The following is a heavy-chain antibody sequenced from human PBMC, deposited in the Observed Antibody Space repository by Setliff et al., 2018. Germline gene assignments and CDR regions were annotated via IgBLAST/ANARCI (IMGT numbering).Heavy chain of an antibody. V-gene: IGHV4-38-2*02. D-gene: IGHD5-12*01. CDR2: IGHTGSI. J-gene: IGHJ1*01. CDR1: GYSISSGYI. Sequence: SETLSLTCTVSGYSISSGYIWGWIRQPPGKGLEWVGNIGHTGSINYNPSLKSRFTVSRDTSNNILYLQMNSLRAEDTALYYCPKSRYDDSESFQHWGQGTLVTVSS. CDR3: PKSRYDDSESFQH.